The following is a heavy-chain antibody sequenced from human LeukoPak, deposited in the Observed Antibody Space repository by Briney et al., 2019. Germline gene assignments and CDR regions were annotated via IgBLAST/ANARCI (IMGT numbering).Heavy chain of an antibody. V-gene: IGHV3-30-3*01. CDR3: ARERSIVVVPAAISYFDY. J-gene: IGHJ4*02. D-gene: IGHD2-2*01. Sequence: PGRSLRLSCAASGFTFSSYAMHWVRQAPGKGLEWVAVISYDGSNKYYADSVKGRFTISRDNSKNTLYLQMNSLRAEDTAVYYCARERSIVVVPAAISYFDYWGQGTLVTVSS. CDR2: ISYDGSNK. CDR1: GFTFSSYA.